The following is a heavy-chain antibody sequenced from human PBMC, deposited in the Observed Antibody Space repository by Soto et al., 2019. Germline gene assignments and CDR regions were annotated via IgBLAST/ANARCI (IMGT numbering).Heavy chain of an antibody. J-gene: IGHJ6*02. CDR3: AHVLVVVANYGMDV. D-gene: IGHD2-15*01. CDR1: GFSLSTSGVG. CDR2: IYWDDDK. V-gene: IGHV2-5*02. Sequence: QITLKESGPTLVKPTQTLTLTCTFSGFSLSTSGVGVGWIRQPPGKALEWLALIYWDDDKRYSPSLMSRLTITKDTSKSQVVLTMTNMDPVDTATYYCAHVLVVVANYGMDVWGQGTTVTVSS.